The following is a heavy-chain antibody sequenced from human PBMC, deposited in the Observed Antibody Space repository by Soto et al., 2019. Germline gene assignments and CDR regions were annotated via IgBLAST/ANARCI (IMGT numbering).Heavy chain of an antibody. CDR1: GGSISSDDYY. J-gene: IGHJ4*02. D-gene: IGHD6-6*01. CDR3: ARDRSNSPDFFDD. Sequence: PSETLSLTCTVSGGSISSDDYYWTGSPQAPGEGLEWIGYIYYTGRTLYNPSLKSRLPISIDTFKNQFSLKLISVSAADTAVYYCARDRSNSPDFFDDWGQGTLVTVSS. CDR2: IYYTGRT. V-gene: IGHV4-30-4*01.